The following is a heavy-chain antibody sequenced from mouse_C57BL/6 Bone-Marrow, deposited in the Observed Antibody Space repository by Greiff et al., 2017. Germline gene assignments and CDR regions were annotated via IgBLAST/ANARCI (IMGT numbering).Heavy chain of an antibody. V-gene: IGHV5-17*01. D-gene: IGHD2-4*01. Sequence: EVQLVESGGGLVKPGGSLKLSCAASGFTFSDYGMHWVRQAPEKGLEWVAYISSGSSTIYYADTVKGRFTISRDTAKNTLFLQMTSLRSGETAMEYCAGRCDYDVWLAYWGQGTLVTVSA. CDR1: GFTFSDYG. CDR3: AGRCDYDVWLAY. J-gene: IGHJ3*01. CDR2: ISSGSSTI.